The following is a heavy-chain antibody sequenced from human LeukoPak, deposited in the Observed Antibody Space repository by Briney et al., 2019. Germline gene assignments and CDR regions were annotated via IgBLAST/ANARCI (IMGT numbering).Heavy chain of an antibody. D-gene: IGHD3-10*01. CDR2: INAGNGNT. CDR3: ARGRKNYGSGAYYYYGMDV. V-gene: IGHV1-3*01. Sequence: ASVKVSCKASGYTFTSYAMHWVRQAPGQRLEWMGWINAGNGNTKYSQKFQGRVTITRDTSASTAYMELSSLRSEDTAVYYCARGRKNYGSGAYYYYGMDVWGQGTTVTVSS. CDR1: GYTFTSYA. J-gene: IGHJ6*02.